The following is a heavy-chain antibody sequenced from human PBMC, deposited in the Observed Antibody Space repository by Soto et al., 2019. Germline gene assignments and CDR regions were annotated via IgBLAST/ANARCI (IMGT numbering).Heavy chain of an antibody. CDR1: GFSFTTAGVA. V-gene: IGHV2-5*01. D-gene: IGHD5-12*01. CDR3: ADSDGGYEIIYFDF. Sequence: SGPTLVNPTQTLTLTCTFSGFSFTTAGVAVGWIRQTPGGALEWLTLIYYNDDRRFSPSLKTRLTITGDTSKNQVVLSLTNVDPGDTATYFCADSDGGYEIIYFDFWGQGIPVTVSS. CDR2: IYYNDDR. J-gene: IGHJ4*02.